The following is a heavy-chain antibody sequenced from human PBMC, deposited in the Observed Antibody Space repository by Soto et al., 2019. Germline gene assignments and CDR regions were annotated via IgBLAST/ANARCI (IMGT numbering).Heavy chain of an antibody. Sequence: ASVKVSCKASGYTFTSYAMRWVRRATGQRLEWMGWVNAGNGNTKYSQKFQGRVTITRDTSASTAYMELSSLRSEDTAVYYCARDPGYSYGYNWGQGTLVTVSS. D-gene: IGHD5-18*01. CDR2: VNAGNGNT. CDR1: GYTFTSYA. V-gene: IGHV1-3*01. J-gene: IGHJ4*02. CDR3: ARDPGYSYGYN.